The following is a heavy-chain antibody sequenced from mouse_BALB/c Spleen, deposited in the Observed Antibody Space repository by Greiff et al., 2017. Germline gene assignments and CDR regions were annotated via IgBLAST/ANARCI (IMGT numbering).Heavy chain of an antibody. D-gene: IGHD1-1*01. V-gene: IGHV5-4*02. CDR1: GFTFSDYY. CDR3: ARGDYYYGSSGPYYAMDY. Sequence: EVMLVESGGGLVKPGGSLKLSCAASGFTFSDYYMYWVRQTPEKRLEWVATISDGGSYTYYPDSVKGRFTISRDNAKNNLYLQMSSLKSEDTAMYYCARGDYYYGSSGPYYAMDYWGQGTSVTVSS. CDR2: ISDGGSYT. J-gene: IGHJ4*01.